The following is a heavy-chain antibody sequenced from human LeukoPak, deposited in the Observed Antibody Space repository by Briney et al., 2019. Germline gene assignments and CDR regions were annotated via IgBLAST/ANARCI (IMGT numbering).Heavy chain of an antibody. Sequence: SETLSLTCTVSGGSISGSSYYWGWIRQPPEKGLEWIGSIYYTGSTYDNPSLRSRVTISVDTSKNQFSLKVSSVTAADTAVYYCARSRRDGYNWQDSYFDYWGQGTLVTVSS. J-gene: IGHJ4*02. V-gene: IGHV4-39*01. CDR1: GGSISGSSYY. CDR3: ARSRRDGYNWQDSYFDY. D-gene: IGHD5-24*01. CDR2: IYYTGST.